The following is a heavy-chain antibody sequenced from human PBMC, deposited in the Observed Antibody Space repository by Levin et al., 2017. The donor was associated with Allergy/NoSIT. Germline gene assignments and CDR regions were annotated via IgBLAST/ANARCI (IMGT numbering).Heavy chain of an antibody. Sequence: SETLSLTCAVSGYSISSGFYWGWIRQPPGKGLEWIGNIYHSGSTYYNPSLKSRLTISVDTSKNQFSLMLNSVTAADTAVYYCARQVGAAMTYDYWGQGTLVTVSS. V-gene: IGHV4-38-2*01. CDR1: GYSISSGFY. CDR2: IYHSGST. D-gene: IGHD1-26*01. J-gene: IGHJ4*02. CDR3: ARQVGAAMTYDY.